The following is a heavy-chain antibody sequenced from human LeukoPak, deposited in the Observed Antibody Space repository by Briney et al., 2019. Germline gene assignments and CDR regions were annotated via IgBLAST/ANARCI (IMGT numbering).Heavy chain of an antibody. CDR2: INPEETTT. Sequence: GGSLRLSCAASGFTFSRYWMHGVRQAPGRGRVGISRINPEETTTSYADSVRGRFTISRDNAKYTLYLEMNSLRTEDTAVYYCARGGLEPVDYWGQGSLVTVSS. D-gene: IGHD1-14*01. CDR1: GFTFSRYW. V-gene: IGHV3-74*01. CDR3: ARGGLEPVDY. J-gene: IGHJ4*02.